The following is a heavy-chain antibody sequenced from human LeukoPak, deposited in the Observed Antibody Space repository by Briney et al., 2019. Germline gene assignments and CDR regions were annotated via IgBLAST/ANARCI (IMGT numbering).Heavy chain of an antibody. V-gene: IGHV2-5*01. Sequence: ASGPTLVNPTQTLTLTCSFSGFSLSTSGLGVGWIRQPPGKAPEWLALIFWNDDKRYSPSLRRRLSITKDTSKNQVVLTVTNMDPVDTATYYCAHTAWPGRLNIKASDRGQAHFDYWGQGALVSVSS. CDR1: GFSLSTSGLG. D-gene: IGHD2-15*01. CDR2: IFWNDDK. J-gene: IGHJ4*02. CDR3: AHTAWPGRLNIKASDRGQAHFDY.